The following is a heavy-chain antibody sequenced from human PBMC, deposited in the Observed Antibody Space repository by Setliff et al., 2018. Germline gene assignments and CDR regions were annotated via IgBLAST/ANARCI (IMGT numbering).Heavy chain of an antibody. CDR3: ARTVYYDSSGYGV. D-gene: IGHD3-22*01. J-gene: IGHJ4*02. Sequence: ASVKVSCKASGYTFSTYGITWVRQAPGQGLEWMGWISAYNGNTNYAQKPQGRVTMTTDTSTNTAYVELRSLRSDDTAVYYCARTVYYDSSGYGVWGQGTQVTVSS. V-gene: IGHV1-18*01. CDR1: GYTFSTYG. CDR2: ISAYNGNT.